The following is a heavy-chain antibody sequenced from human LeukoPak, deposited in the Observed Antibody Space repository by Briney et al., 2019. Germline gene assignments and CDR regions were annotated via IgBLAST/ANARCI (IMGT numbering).Heavy chain of an antibody. CDR2: ISYDGSNK. V-gene: IGHV3-30-3*01. J-gene: IGHJ4*02. CDR3: ARVLYDSSGYYPFDY. CDR1: GFTFSSYA. D-gene: IGHD3-22*01. Sequence: QPGGSLRLSCAASGFTFSSYAMHWVRQAPGKGLEWVAVISYDGSNKYYADSVKGRITISRDNSKNTLYLQMNSLRAEDTAVYYCARVLYDSSGYYPFDYWGQGTLVTVSS.